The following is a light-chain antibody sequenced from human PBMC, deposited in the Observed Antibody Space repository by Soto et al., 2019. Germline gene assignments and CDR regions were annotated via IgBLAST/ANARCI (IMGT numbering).Light chain of an antibody. CDR1: ESVSTN. J-gene: IGKJ2*02. CDR3: QQYNNWPPRT. Sequence: EIVMTQSPATLSVSPGERATLSCRASESVSTNLAWYQQKPGQAPRLLIYGASTRATGIPARFSGSGSGTDFTLTISSLQSEDFAVYYRQQYNNWPPRTFGQGTKLEIK. CDR2: GAS. V-gene: IGKV3-15*01.